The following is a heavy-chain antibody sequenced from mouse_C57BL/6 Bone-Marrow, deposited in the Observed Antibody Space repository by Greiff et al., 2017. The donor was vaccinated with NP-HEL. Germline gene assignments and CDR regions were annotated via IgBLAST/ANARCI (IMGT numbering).Heavy chain of an antibody. V-gene: IGHV1-15*01. CDR2: IDPETGGT. Sequence: QVHVKQSGAELVRPGASVTLSCKASGYTFTDYEMHWVKQTPVHGLEWIGAIDPETGGTAYNQKFKGKAILTADKSSSTAYMELRSLTSEDSAVYYCTRDGNYLFAYWGQGTLVTVSA. D-gene: IGHD2-1*01. J-gene: IGHJ3*01. CDR3: TRDGNYLFAY. CDR1: GYTFTDYE.